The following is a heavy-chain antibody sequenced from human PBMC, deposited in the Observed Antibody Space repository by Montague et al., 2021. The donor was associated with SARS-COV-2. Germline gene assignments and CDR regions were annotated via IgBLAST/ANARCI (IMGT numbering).Heavy chain of an antibody. CDR2: VHYSGRP. Sequence: SETQSLTCTVSGDSISSSSYNWGWIRQPPGKGLEWIGSVHYSGRPYYNPSLKSRVTIYVDTSKNQLSLKLSSVTAADTAVYYCTRHVHMTWPEPSPGFDHWGQGTLVTVSS. J-gene: IGHJ4*02. CDR3: TRHVHMTWPEPSPGFDH. V-gene: IGHV4-39*01. D-gene: IGHD1-1*01. CDR1: GDSISSSSYN.